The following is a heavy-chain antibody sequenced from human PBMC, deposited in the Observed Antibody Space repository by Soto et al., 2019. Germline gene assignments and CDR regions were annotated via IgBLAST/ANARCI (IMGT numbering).Heavy chain of an antibody. Sequence: QVQLQESGSGLVKPSQTLVLTCTVSGDSISRDGSSWSWLRQPPGKGLEWIGYIYHSGATYYNPSLKSRVNTSVNKAKNPFSLGLASVTAAGTAVYYCAREMSYYFDSWGHGTLVTVSS. CDR1: GDSISRDGSS. CDR3: AREMSYYFDS. V-gene: IGHV4-30-2*01. CDR2: IYHSGAT. J-gene: IGHJ4*01.